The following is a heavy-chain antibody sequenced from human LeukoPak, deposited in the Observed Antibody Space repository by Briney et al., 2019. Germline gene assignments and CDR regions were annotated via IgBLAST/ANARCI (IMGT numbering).Heavy chain of an antibody. CDR3: ARRGYSSGYFDY. CDR1: GGSVISGSYS. Sequence: PSETLSLTCTVSGGSVISGSYSWSWSRQPPGKGLEWIGYIYYSGSTNYNPSLKSRVTISVDTSKNQFSLKLSSVIAADTAVYYCARRGYSSGYFDYWGQGTLVTVSS. CDR2: IYYSGST. V-gene: IGHV4-61*01. D-gene: IGHD5-18*01. J-gene: IGHJ4*02.